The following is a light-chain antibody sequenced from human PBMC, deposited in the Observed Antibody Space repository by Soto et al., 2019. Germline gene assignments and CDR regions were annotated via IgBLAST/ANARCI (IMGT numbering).Light chain of an antibody. J-gene: IGLJ1*01. Sequence: SVLTHPPSVSPAPGQKVTISCSGSSSNIGNNYVSWYQQLPGTAPKLLIYDNNKRPSGIPDRFSGSKSGTSATLGITGLQTGDEADYYCGTWDSSLSVVFGTGTKVTVL. CDR3: GTWDSSLSVV. CDR2: DNN. CDR1: SSNIGNNY. V-gene: IGLV1-51*01.